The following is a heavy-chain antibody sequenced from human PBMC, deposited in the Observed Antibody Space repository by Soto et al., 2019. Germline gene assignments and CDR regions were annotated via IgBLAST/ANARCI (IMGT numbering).Heavy chain of an antibody. D-gene: IGHD3-22*01. V-gene: IGHV3-43*01. CDR2: ISWDGGST. CDR3: AKDKGGYYDSSGPNEWGAFDI. CDR1: GFTFDDYT. Sequence: GGSLRLSCAASGFTFDDYTMHWVRQAPGKGLEWVSLISWDGGSTYYADSVKGRFTISRDNSKNSLYLQMNSLRTEDTALYYCAKDKGGYYDSSGPNEWGAFDIWGQGTMVTVSS. J-gene: IGHJ3*02.